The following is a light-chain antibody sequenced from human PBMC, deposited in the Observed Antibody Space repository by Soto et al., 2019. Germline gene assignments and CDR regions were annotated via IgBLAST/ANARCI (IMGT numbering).Light chain of an antibody. CDR2: KAS. CDR3: QQYNSYKT. J-gene: IGKJ1*01. V-gene: IGKV1-5*03. Sequence: DIQMTQSPSTLPAFVGDRVTITCRASQSISNWLAWYQQKSGKAPKLLIYKASTLESGVPSRFSGSGSGTEFTLTISSLQPDDFATYYCQQYNSYKTFGQGTKVEIK. CDR1: QSISNW.